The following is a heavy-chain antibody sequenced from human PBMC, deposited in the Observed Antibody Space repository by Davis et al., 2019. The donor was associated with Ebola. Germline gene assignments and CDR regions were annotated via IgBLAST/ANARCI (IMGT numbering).Heavy chain of an antibody. Sequence: GESLKISCKGSGYSFTSYWIGWVRQMPGKGLEWMGIIYPGDSDTRYSPSFQGQVTISVDKSISTAYLQWSSLKASDTAMYYCARRSERGYSYGPDFDYWGRGTLVTVSS. J-gene: IGHJ4*02. V-gene: IGHV5-51*01. CDR2: IYPGDSDT. CDR1: GYSFTSYW. CDR3: ARRSERGYSYGPDFDY. D-gene: IGHD5-18*01.